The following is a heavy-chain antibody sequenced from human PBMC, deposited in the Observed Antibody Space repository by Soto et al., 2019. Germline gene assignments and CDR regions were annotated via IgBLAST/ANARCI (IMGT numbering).Heavy chain of an antibody. CDR2: ISSSSYI. CDR1: GFTFSSYS. Sequence: GGSLRLSCAASGFTFSSYSMNWVRQAPGKGLEWVSSISSSSYIYYADSVKGRFTISRDNAKNSLYLQMNSLRAEDTAVYYCARGSSSSSPGYCYYGMDVWGQGTTVTVSS. V-gene: IGHV3-21*01. J-gene: IGHJ6*02. D-gene: IGHD6-6*01. CDR3: ARGSSSSSPGYCYYGMDV.